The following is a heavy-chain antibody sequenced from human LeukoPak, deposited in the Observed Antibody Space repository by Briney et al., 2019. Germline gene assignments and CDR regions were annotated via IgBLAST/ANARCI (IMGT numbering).Heavy chain of an antibody. CDR1: GFTFSNAW. CDR3: STRELRYYGSGTYPVAFDI. J-gene: IGHJ3*02. CDR2: IRSNTDSGTT. Sequence: PGGSLRPSCAASGFTFSNAWMNWVRQAPGKGLEWVGRIRSNTDSGTTDYAAPVKGRFTISRDDSINTLYLRLNGLKTADTAVYYCSTRELRYYGSGTYPVAFDIWGQGTMVTVSS. V-gene: IGHV3-15*01. D-gene: IGHD3-10*01.